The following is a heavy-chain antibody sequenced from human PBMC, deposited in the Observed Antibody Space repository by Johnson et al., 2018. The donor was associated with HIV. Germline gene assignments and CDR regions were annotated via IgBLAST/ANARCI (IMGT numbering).Heavy chain of an antibody. CDR2: IWYDGDNK. CDR3: ERGQLWLLDDALDI. CDR1: GFTFSSYG. J-gene: IGHJ3*02. D-gene: IGHD5-18*01. Sequence: QVQLVESGGGVVQPGRSLRLSCAASGFTFSSYGMHWVRQAPGKGLEWVAVIWYDGDNKYYADSVKGRFTISRDNSKNTLYLQMNSLRAEDTAIYYCERGQLWLLDDALDIWGQGTMVTVSS. V-gene: IGHV3-30*19.